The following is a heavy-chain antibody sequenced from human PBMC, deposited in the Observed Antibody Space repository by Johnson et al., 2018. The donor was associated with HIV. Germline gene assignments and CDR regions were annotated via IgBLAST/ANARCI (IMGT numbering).Heavy chain of an antibody. CDR1: GFTFSGYG. J-gene: IGHJ3*02. Sequence: QVQLVESGGGVVQPGKSLRLSCAASGFTFSGYGMHWVRQAPGKGLEWVAVISYDGNNKYYADSVKGRFTISRDNSKNTLYLQMDSLRVEDTAFYYCARDPSTQDSRLTGDFGAFDIWGQGTMVIVSS. CDR3: ARDPSTQDSRLTGDFGAFDI. CDR2: ISYDGNNK. V-gene: IGHV3-30*03. D-gene: IGHD7-27*01.